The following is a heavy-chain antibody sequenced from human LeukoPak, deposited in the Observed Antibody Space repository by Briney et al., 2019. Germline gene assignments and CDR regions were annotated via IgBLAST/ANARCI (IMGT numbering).Heavy chain of an antibody. J-gene: IGHJ4*02. V-gene: IGHV1-2*02. CDR2: INPNSGDT. D-gene: IGHD3-16*01. CDR3: ATQRGSYLWGTDFDY. Sequence: ASVKVSCKASGYTFTGYYMHWVRQAPGQGLEWMGWINPNSGDTKYAQKFQGRVTMTRDTSISTAYMELSRLRSDDAAVYYCATQRGSYLWGTDFDYWGQGTLVTVSS. CDR1: GYTFTGYY.